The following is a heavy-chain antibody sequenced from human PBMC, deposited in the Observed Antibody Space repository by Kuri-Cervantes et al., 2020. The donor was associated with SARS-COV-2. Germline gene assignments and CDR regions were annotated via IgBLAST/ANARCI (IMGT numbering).Heavy chain of an antibody. D-gene: IGHD2-2*01. J-gene: IGHJ4*02. CDR2: IYYGGST. V-gene: IGHV4-59*12. CDR1: GGSICSYY. CDR3: ARIIVVVPAASSPLARFDY. Sequence: SETLSLTCTVSGGSICSYYWSWIQQPPGKGLEWIGYIYYGGSTNYNPSLKSRVTISVDTSKNQFSLKLSSVTAADTAVYYCARIIVVVPAASSPLARFDYWGQGTLVTVSS.